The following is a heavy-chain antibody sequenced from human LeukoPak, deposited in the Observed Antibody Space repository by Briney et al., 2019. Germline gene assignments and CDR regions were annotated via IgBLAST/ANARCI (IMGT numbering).Heavy chain of an antibody. D-gene: IGHD6-19*01. CDR1: GGSFSRYY. CDR2: INHSGST. V-gene: IGHV4-34*01. Sequence: SETLSLTCAVYGGSFSRYYWSWIRQPPGKGLEWIGEINHSGSTNYNLSLKSRVTISVDTSENQFSPKLRSVTAADTAVYYCARGGGSDWYVDYWGQGKLVTVSS. J-gene: IGHJ4*02. CDR3: ARGGGSDWYVDY.